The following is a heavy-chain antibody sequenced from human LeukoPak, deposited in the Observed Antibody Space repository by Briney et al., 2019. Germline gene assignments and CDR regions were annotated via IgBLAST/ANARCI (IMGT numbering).Heavy chain of an antibody. V-gene: IGHV1-18*04. CDR3: ARDHYCSSTSCHRVWYYYYGMDV. CDR1: GYTFTSYG. D-gene: IGHD2-2*01. CDR2: ISAYNGNT. Sequence: ASVKVSCKASGYTFTSYGISWVRQAPGQGLEWMGWISAYNGNTNYAQKLQGGVTMTTDTSTGTAYMELRSLRSDDTAVYYCARDHYCSSTSCHRVWYYYYGMDVWGKGTTVTVSS. J-gene: IGHJ6*04.